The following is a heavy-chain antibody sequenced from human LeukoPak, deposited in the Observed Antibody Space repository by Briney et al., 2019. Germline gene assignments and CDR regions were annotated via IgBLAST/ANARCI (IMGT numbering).Heavy chain of an antibody. V-gene: IGHV4-4*07. CDR1: GVSISSYY. CDR3: ARVQWLVRAAYYYYYMDV. Sequence: SETLSLTCTVSGVSISSYYWSWLRQPDGKGLEWIGRIYTSGSTNYNPSLKSRVTMSVDTSKNQFSLKLSSVTAADTAVYYCARVQWLVRAAYYYYYMDVWGKGTTVTVSS. J-gene: IGHJ6*03. CDR2: IYTSGST. D-gene: IGHD6-19*01.